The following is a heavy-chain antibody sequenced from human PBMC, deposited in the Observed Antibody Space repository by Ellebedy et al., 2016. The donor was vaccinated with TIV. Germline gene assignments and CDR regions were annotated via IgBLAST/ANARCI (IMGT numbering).Heavy chain of an antibody. CDR2: IWYDGSNK. CDR1: GFTFSSYG. Sequence: GESLKISCAASGFTFSSYGMHWVRQAPGKGLEWVAVIWYDGSNKNYADSVTGRFTISRHNSKNTLYLQMNSLRAEDTAVYYCAREIITMVRGVIITAAFDYWGQGTLVTVSS. CDR3: AREIITMVRGVIITAAFDY. J-gene: IGHJ4*02. D-gene: IGHD3-10*01. V-gene: IGHV3-33*01.